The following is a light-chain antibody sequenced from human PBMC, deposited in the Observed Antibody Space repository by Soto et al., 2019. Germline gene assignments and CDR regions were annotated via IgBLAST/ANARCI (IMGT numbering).Light chain of an antibody. J-gene: IGKJ5*01. Sequence: EIVMTQSPATLSVSPGERATLSCRASQSISSNLAWYQQRPGQAPRLLIHGVSTRATGIPARFSGSGSGTEFTLTISSLQSEDFAVYYCQQYDNLITFGQGTRLEIK. V-gene: IGKV3D-15*01. CDR2: GVS. CDR1: QSISSN. CDR3: QQYDNLIT.